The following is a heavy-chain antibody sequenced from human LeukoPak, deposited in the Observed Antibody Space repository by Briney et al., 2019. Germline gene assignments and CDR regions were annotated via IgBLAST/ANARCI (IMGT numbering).Heavy chain of an antibody. V-gene: IGHV4-61*01. CDR1: GASVSSGSYY. Sequence: SETLSLTCTVSGASVSSGSYYWSWIRQPPGKGLEWIGYIYYSGSTNYNPSLKSRVTISVDTSKNQFSLKLSSVTAADTAVYYSARTTDSRASYGMDVWGQGTTVTVSS. J-gene: IGHJ6*02. CDR3: ARTTDSRASYGMDV. CDR2: IYYSGST. D-gene: IGHD3-22*01.